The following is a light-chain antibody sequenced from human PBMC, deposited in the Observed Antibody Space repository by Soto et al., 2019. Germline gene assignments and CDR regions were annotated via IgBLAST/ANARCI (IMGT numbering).Light chain of an antibody. CDR1: QSVSRY. CDR3: QQRTNLLT. CDR2: DAS. V-gene: IGKV3-11*01. Sequence: EIVLTQSPATLSLSPGERATLSCRASQSVSRYLAWYQPKPGQAPSLLIYDASNRATGIPARFSGSGSGTDFTLTSSSLEPEDFAVYYCQQRTNLLTFGGGTKVEIK. J-gene: IGKJ4*01.